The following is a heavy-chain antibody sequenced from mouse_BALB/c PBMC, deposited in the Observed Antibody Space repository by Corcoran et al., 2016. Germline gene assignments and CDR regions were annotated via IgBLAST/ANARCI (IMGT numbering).Heavy chain of an antibody. Sequence: EVQLQQSGAELVKPGASVKLSCTASGFNIKDTYMHWVKQRPEQGLEWIGRIDPANGNTKYDPKFQGKATITADTSSNTAYLQLSSLTSEDTAVYYCATLITTVVARDYFDYCGQGTTLTVSS. V-gene: IGHV14-3*02. CDR1: GFNIKDTY. CDR3: ATLITTVVARDYFDY. D-gene: IGHD1-1*01. CDR2: IDPANGNT. J-gene: IGHJ2*01.